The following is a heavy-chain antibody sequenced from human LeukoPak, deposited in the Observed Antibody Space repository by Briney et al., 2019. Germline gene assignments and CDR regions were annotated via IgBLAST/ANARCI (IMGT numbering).Heavy chain of an antibody. J-gene: IGHJ3*02. V-gene: IGHV3-53*01. D-gene: IGHD4-17*01. CDR2: IYSGGST. Sequence: PGGSLRLSCAASGFTVSSNHMNWVRKALGKGLEWVSVIYSGGSTYYADSVKGRFTISRDNSKNTLYLQVNSLRAEDTAVYYCARDYDDYRLNAFDIWGQGTMVTVSS. CDR3: ARDYDDYRLNAFDI. CDR1: GFTVSSNH.